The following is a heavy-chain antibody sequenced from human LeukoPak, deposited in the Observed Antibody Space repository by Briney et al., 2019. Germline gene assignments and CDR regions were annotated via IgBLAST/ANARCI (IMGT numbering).Heavy chain of an antibody. CDR3: ARLDYGGNEAFDY. D-gene: IGHD4-23*01. Sequence: PSETLSLTCTVSGGSISSSSYYWGWIRQPPGKGLEWIGEINHSGSTNYNPSLKSRVTMSLDTSKNHFSLNLTSVTAADTAVYYCARLDYGGNEAFDYWGQGTQVTVSS. CDR1: GGSISSSSYY. CDR2: INHSGST. V-gene: IGHV4-39*07. J-gene: IGHJ4*02.